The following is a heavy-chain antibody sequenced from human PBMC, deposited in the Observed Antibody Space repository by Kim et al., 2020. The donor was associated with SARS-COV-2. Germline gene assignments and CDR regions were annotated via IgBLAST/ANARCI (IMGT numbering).Heavy chain of an antibody. J-gene: IGHJ6*02. V-gene: IGHV1-24*01. Sequence: ASVKVSCKVSGYTLTELSMHWVRQAPGKGLEWMGGFDPEDGETIYAQKFQGRVTMTEDTSTDTAYMELSSLRSEDTAVYYFATGVAVAGRSSDYYYYYGLDVWGQGTTVTVSS. CDR3: ATGVAVAGRSSDYYYYYGLDV. CDR2: FDPEDGET. D-gene: IGHD6-19*01. CDR1: GYTLTELS.